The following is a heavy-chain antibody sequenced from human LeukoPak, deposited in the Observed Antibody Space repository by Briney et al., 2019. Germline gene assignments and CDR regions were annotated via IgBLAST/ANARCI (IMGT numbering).Heavy chain of an antibody. CDR1: GFTFSSYA. CDR3: ATNLLRYGDFDY. CDR2: ISGSGGST. Sequence: GGSLRLSCAASGFTFSSYAMSWVRQAPGKGLEWVSAISGSGGSTYYADSVKSRFTISRDNSKNTLYLQMNSLRAEDTAVYYCATNLLRYGDFDYWGQGTLVTVSS. V-gene: IGHV3-23*01. J-gene: IGHJ4*02. D-gene: IGHD4-17*01.